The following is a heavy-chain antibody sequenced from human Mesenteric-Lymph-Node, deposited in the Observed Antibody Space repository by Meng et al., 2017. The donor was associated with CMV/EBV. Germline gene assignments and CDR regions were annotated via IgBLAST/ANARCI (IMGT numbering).Heavy chain of an antibody. J-gene: IGHJ4*02. Sequence: ASVKVSCKASGYTFTSYYMHWVRQAPGQGLEWMGWISVYNGNTDYSQKFQGRVNLTTDTSTNTAYMELRGLRSDDTAVYYCARGVGKRTVSSYFDYWGQGTLVTVSS. CDR3: ARGVGKRTVSSYFDY. V-gene: IGHV1-18*04. D-gene: IGHD5/OR15-5a*01. CDR2: ISVYNGNT. CDR1: GYTFTSYY.